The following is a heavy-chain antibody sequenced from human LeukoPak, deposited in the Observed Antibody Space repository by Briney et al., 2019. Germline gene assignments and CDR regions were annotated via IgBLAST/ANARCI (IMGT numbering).Heavy chain of an antibody. V-gene: IGHV1-18*01. CDR1: GYTXSSXC. Sequence: ASVKVYFKASGYTXSSXCIXXXXXXAGQXXXXXALXSAYNGNTNYAQKLQGRVTMTTDTSTSTAYMELRSLRSDDTAVYXCARGAGVVVNHFDYWGQGTLVTVSS. J-gene: IGHJ4*02. CDR2: XSAYNGNT. D-gene: IGHD3-22*01. CDR3: ARGAGVVVNHFDY.